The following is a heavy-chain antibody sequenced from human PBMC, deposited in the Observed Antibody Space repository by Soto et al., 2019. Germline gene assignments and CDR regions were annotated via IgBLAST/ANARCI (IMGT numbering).Heavy chain of an antibody. D-gene: IGHD3-16*02. CDR3: ARDRRVYDYIWGSYRYTPLDY. CDR1: GFTISSYW. Sequence: PGGSLRHSCAASGFTISSYWMSWVRQAPGKGLERVANIKQDGSEKYNVDSVKGRFTISRDNAKNSLYLQMNSLRAEDTAVYYCARDRRVYDYIWGSYRYTPLDYWGQGTLVTVSS. V-gene: IGHV3-7*01. J-gene: IGHJ4*02. CDR2: IKQDGSEK.